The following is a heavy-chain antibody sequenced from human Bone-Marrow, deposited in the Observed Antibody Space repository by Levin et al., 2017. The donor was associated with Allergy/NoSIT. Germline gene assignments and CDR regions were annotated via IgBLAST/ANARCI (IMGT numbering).Heavy chain of an antibody. CDR3: ARGPVKEPYYYYGLDV. Sequence: GESLKISCAASGFTFNDYYMSWIRQAPGKGLEWVSYISRSDSTIYYGDSVKGRFTISRDKTNNSLYLQMNSLRVEDTAIYYCARGPVKEPYYYYGLDVWGQGTTVTVSS. J-gene: IGHJ6*02. CDR1: GFTFNDYY. D-gene: IGHD4-17*01. V-gene: IGHV3-11*01. CDR2: ISRSDSTI.